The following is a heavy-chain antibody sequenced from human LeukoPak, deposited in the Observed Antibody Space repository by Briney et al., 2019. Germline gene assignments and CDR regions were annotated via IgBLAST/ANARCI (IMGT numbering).Heavy chain of an antibody. V-gene: IGHV1-2*02. D-gene: IGHD2-2*02. J-gene: IGHJ6*03. Sequence: ASVKVSCXASGYTFTGYYMHWVRQAPGQGLEWMAWINPNSGGTNYAQKFQGRVTMTRDTSISTAYMELSRLRSDDTAVYYCARGQIVVVPAAIAYNYYYYMDVWGKGTTVTVSS. CDR1: GYTFTGYY. CDR3: ARGQIVVVPAAIAYNYYYYMDV. CDR2: INPNSGGT.